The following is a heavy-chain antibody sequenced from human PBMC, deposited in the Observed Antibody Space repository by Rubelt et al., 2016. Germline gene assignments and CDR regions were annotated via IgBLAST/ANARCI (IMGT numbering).Heavy chain of an antibody. V-gene: IGHV1-46*01. D-gene: IGHD3-9*01. CDR1: GYTFTNYF. J-gene: IGHJ4*02. CDR2: ISPSDGGI. Sequence: QVQLVQSGAEVKKPGASVKLSCKASGYTFTNYFIHWVRQAPGQGLEWMGRISPSDGGIHYAQHFQHSVTMTRYTSTRTVYMELNSLHSADTAVFYCAREQPSTYFFASWGQGTLVTVSS. CDR3: AREQPSTYFFAS.